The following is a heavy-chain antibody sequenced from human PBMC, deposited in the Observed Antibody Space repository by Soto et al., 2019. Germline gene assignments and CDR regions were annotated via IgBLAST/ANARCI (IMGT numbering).Heavy chain of an antibody. D-gene: IGHD6-6*01. J-gene: IGHJ6*02. CDR3: AGGEQLVRYYGMDV. CDR2: IYYSGST. V-gene: IGHV4-31*03. CDR1: GGSISSGGYY. Sequence: SETLSLTCTVSGGSISSGGYYWSWIRQHPGKGLEWIGYIYYSGSTYYNPPLKSRVTISVDTSKNQFSLKLSSVTAADTAVYYCAGGEQLVRYYGMDVWGQGTTVTVSS.